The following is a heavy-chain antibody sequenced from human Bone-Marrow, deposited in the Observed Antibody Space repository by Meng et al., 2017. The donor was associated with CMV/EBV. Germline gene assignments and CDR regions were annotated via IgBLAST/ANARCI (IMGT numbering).Heavy chain of an antibody. CDR3: ATYYYGSMDYYYGMDV. Sequence: GESLKISCAASGFTFSSYWMHWVRQAPGKGLVWVSRINSDGSSTSYADSVKGRFTISRDNAKNSLYLQMNSLRAEDTAVYYCATYYYGSMDYYYGMDVWGQGTTVTVSS. V-gene: IGHV3-74*01. CDR1: GFTFSSYW. J-gene: IGHJ6*02. D-gene: IGHD3-10*01. CDR2: INSDGSST.